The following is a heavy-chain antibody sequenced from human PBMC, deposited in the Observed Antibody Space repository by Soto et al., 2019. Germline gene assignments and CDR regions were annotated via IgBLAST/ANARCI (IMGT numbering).Heavy chain of an antibody. CDR3: AKVSGAYEGGYFDY. Sequence: XGSLRLSCSAAGFTFSSNGMHWVRQAPGKGLEWVAVISYDGSNKYYADSVKGRFTISRDNSKNTLYLQMNSLRAEDTAVYYCAKVSGAYEGGYFDYWGQGNRVTVSS. CDR2: ISYDGSNK. V-gene: IGHV3-30*18. CDR1: GFTFSSNG. J-gene: IGHJ4*02. D-gene: IGHD4-17*01.